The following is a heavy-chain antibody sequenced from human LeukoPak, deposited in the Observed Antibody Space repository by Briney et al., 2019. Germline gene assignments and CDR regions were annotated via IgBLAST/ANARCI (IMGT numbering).Heavy chain of an antibody. CDR2: IDPNSGGT. J-gene: IGHJ4*02. D-gene: IGHD3-16*02. Sequence: ASVKVSCKASGYTFTGYFMHCVRQAPEQGLEWMGWIDPNSGGTNYAQKFLGRVTMTRDTSISTAYMELSRLRSDDTAMYYCARPLSPYQYYFAYWGQGTLVTVSS. CDR3: ARPLSPYQYYFAY. V-gene: IGHV1-2*02. CDR1: GYTFTGYF.